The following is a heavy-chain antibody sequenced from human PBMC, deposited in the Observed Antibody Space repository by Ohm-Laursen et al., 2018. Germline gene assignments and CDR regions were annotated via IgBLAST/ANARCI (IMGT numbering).Heavy chain of an antibody. CDR1: GVTFSFYA. Sequence: SLRLSCAATGVTFSFYAMSWVRQTPGKGLEWVSGISGSLRSTYYADSVKGRFTISRDNSKNTLYLQMNSLRAEDTAVYYCAKRYSNYGYFQHWGQGTLVTVSS. J-gene: IGHJ1*01. CDR2: ISGSLRST. V-gene: IGHV3-23*01. D-gene: IGHD4-11*01. CDR3: AKRYSNYGYFQH.